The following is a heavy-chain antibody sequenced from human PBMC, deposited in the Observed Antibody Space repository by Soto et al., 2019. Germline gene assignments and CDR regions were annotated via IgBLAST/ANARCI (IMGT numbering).Heavy chain of an antibody. J-gene: IGHJ4*02. V-gene: IGHV3-11*01. CDR3: AKESYYYDSSGYYSKPFDY. CDR1: GFIFSDYF. Sequence: GGSLRLSCSASGFIFSDYFMSWIRQTPGKGLEWVSYISSSADTIYYADSVKGRFTISRDNAENSVYLQMNSLRAEDSAVYYCAKESYYYDSSGYYSKPFDYWGQGTLVTVSS. D-gene: IGHD3-22*01. CDR2: ISSSADTI.